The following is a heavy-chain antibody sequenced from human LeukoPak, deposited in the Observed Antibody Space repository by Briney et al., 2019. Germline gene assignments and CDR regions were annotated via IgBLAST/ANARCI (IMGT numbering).Heavy chain of an antibody. CDR1: GFTFSSYA. J-gene: IGHJ4*02. V-gene: IGHV3-23*01. CDR3: AKEGSRDSSSWYYFDY. Sequence: PGGSLRLSCAASGFTFSSYAMSWVRQAPGKGLEWVSAISGSGGSTYYADSVKGRFTISRDNSKNTLYLQMNSLRAEDTAVYYCAKEGSRDSSSWYYFDYWGQGTLVTVSS. CDR2: ISGSGGST. D-gene: IGHD6-13*01.